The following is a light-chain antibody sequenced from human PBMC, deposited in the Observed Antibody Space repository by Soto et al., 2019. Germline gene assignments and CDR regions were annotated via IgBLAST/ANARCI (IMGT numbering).Light chain of an antibody. V-gene: IGKV3-20*01. J-gene: IGKJ1*01. CDR2: GAS. Sequence: EIVVTQSPATLSVSPGERATLSCRASQSVRSNLAWYQQKPGQAPRLLIYGASSRATGIPDRFSGSGSGTDFTLTISRLEPEDFAVYYCQQYGSSRWTFGQGTKVDIK. CDR1: QSVRSN. CDR3: QQYGSSRWT.